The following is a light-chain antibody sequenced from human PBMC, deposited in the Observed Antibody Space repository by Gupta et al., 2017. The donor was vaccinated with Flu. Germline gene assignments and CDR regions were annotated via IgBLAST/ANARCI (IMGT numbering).Light chain of an antibody. CDR1: QDISNY. V-gene: IGKV1-33*01. J-gene: IGKJ4*01. Sequence: DIQMTQSPSSLSASVGDRVTITCQASQDISNYLNWYQQKPGKAPKLLIYDASNLETGVPSRFSGSGSGTDFTFTVSILQPEDIATYYCQQYDNRPAFGGGTKVEIK. CDR2: DAS. CDR3: QQYDNRPA.